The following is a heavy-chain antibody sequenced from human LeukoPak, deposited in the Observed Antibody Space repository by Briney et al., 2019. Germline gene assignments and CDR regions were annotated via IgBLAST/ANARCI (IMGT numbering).Heavy chain of an antibody. V-gene: IGHV4-39*07. CDR3: AREVVAAPGTVDY. CDR1: GGSTSSSSYY. CDR2: IYYSGNT. D-gene: IGHD6-13*01. J-gene: IGHJ4*01. Sequence: PSETLSLTCTVSGGSTSSSSYYWAWIRQPPGKGLEWIGSIYYSGNTYYSPSLKSRVTIFVDTSKNQFSLKLSSVTAADTAVYYCAREVVAAPGTVDYWGQGTLVTVSS.